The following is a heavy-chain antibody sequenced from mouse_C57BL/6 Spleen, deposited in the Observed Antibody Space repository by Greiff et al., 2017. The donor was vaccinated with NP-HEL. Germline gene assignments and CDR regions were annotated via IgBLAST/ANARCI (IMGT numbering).Heavy chain of an antibody. Sequence: EVKVEESGGGLVKPGGSLKLSCAASGFTFSSYAMSWVRQTPEKRLEWVATISDGGSYTYYPDNVKGRFTISRDNAKNNLYLQMSHLKSEDTAMYYCARGGGLRREAWFAYWGQGTLVTVSA. CDR1: GFTFSSYA. CDR2: ISDGGSYT. J-gene: IGHJ3*01. D-gene: IGHD2-2*01. V-gene: IGHV5-4*03. CDR3: ARGGGLRREAWFAY.